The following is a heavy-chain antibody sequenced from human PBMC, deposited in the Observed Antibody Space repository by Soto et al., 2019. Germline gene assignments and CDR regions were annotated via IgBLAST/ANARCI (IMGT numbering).Heavy chain of an antibody. V-gene: IGHV5-51*01. CDR3: ARRRGYSGYDLGEDYYYVYGMDV. CDR1: VYGLTSYW. Sequence: GESLKIYCKGSVYGLTSYWIGSWRRMHGKGLVCMGIIYPGGSDTRYSPSFQGQVTISADKSSSTAYLQWSSLKASDTAMYYCARRRGYSGYDLGEDYYYVYGMDVWGQGTTVTVSS. CDR2: IYPGGSDT. D-gene: IGHD5-12*01. J-gene: IGHJ6*02.